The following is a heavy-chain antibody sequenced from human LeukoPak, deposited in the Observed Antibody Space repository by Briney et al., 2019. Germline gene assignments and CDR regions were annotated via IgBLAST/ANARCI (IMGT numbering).Heavy chain of an antibody. V-gene: IGHV3-74*01. J-gene: IGHJ3*02. CDR1: GFTFSSYW. Sequence: PGGSLRLSCAASGFTFSSYWMHWVRQGPGKRLVWVSRINSDGSTTSYADSVKGRFTISRDNAKNTLYLQMNSLRAEDTAVYYCSRDTADDAFDIWGQGTMVTVSS. CDR2: INSDGSTT. CDR3: SRDTADDAFDI.